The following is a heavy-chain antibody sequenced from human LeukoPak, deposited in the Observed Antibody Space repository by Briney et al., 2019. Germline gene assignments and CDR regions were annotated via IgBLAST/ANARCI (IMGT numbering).Heavy chain of an antibody. CDR1: GFTFSSYA. Sequence: PGGSLRLSCAASGFTFSSYAMSWVRQAPGKGLEWVSAIVGSGSNTYNADSVKGRSTISRDNSKNTLFLQIDSLGVEDTAVYYCAKGNYGSGSHHFDYWGQGTLVPVSS. CDR2: IVGSGSNT. J-gene: IGHJ4*02. V-gene: IGHV3-23*01. CDR3: AKGNYGSGSHHFDY. D-gene: IGHD3-10*01.